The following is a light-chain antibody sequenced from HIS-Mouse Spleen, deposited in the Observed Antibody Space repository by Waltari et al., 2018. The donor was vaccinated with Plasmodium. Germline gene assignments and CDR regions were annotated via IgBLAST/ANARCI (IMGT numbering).Light chain of an antibody. V-gene: IGLV2-14*03. CDR1: CCDVGGPNY. CDR3: SSYTSSSTLV. CDR2: DVS. Sequence: QSALSQPASLSGSPGHSLTIPSPGTCCDVGGPNYVSWYQQPPGKAPKLMIYDVSNRPSGVSNRFSGSKSGNTASLTISGLQAEDEADYYCSSYTSSSTLVFGGGTKLTVL. J-gene: IGLJ2*01.